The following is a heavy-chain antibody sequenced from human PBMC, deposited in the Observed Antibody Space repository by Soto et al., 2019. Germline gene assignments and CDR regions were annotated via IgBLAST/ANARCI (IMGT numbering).Heavy chain of an antibody. Sequence: QVQLQESGPGLVKPSETLSLTCTVSGGSISSYYWSWIRQPPGKGLEWIGYIYYSGSTNYNPSLKSRVTISVDTSKNQFSLKLSSVTAADTAVYYCARDRIAARTYYYCGMDVWGQGTTVTVSS. CDR3: ARDRIAARTYYYCGMDV. CDR2: IYYSGST. V-gene: IGHV4-59*01. J-gene: IGHJ6*02. CDR1: GGSISSYY. D-gene: IGHD6-6*01.